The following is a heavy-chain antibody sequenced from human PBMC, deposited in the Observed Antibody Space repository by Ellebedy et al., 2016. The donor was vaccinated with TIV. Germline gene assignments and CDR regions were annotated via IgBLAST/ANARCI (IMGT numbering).Heavy chain of an antibody. V-gene: IGHV4-59*01. Sequence: SETLSLTXTVSGGSISSYYWSWIRQPPGKGLEWIGYIYYSGSTNYNPSLKSRVTISVDTSKNQFSLKLSSVTAADTAVYYCARSSGSYRPYYYYGMDVWGQGTTVTVSS. J-gene: IGHJ6*02. CDR2: IYYSGST. D-gene: IGHD1-26*01. CDR1: GGSISSYY. CDR3: ARSSGSYRPYYYYGMDV.